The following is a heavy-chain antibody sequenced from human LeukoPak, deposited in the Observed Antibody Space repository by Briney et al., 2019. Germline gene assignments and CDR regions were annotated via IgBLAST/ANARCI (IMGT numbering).Heavy chain of an antibody. D-gene: IGHD2-8*01. CDR3: ARGPATDIVLMVYAMSRHFDY. CDR1: GGSFSGYY. V-gene: IGHV4-34*01. Sequence: PSETLSITCAVYGGSFSGYYWSWIRQPPGKGLEWIGEINHSGSTNYNPSLKSRVTISVDTSKNQFSLKLSSVTAADTAVYYCARGPATDIVLMVYAMSRHFDYWGQGTLVTVSS. CDR2: INHSGST. J-gene: IGHJ4*02.